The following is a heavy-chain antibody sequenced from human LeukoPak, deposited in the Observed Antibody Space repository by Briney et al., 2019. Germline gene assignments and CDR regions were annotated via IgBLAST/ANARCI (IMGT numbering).Heavy chain of an antibody. CDR1: GFTFSNAW. J-gene: IGHJ4*02. Sequence: GGSLRLSCAASGFTFSNAWMSWVRQAPGKGLEWISYISGGGGNIHYADSVDGRFTISRDNAKNSVYLQMNSLRAEDSAVYYCARDFNWAFDFWGQGILVTVSS. CDR2: ISGGGGNI. V-gene: IGHV3-48*01. D-gene: IGHD1-1*01. CDR3: ARDFNWAFDF.